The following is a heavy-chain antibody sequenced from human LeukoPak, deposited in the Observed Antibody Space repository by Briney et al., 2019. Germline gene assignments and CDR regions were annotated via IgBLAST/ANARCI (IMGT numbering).Heavy chain of an antibody. CDR2: FYPEDGET. J-gene: IGHJ5*02. D-gene: IGHD3-16*01. Sequence: GASVKVSCKVSGYTLTELSMHWVRQAPGKGLEWMGAFYPEDGETIYAQKFQGRVTMTEDTSTDTAYMELSSLRSEDTAVYYCATDPPLGVTNPSYNWFDPWGQGTLVTVSS. CDR1: GYTLTELS. V-gene: IGHV1-24*01. CDR3: ATDPPLGVTNPSYNWFDP.